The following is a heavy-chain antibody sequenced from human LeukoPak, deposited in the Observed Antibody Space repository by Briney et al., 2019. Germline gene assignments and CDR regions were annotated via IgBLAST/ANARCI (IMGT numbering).Heavy chain of an antibody. J-gene: IGHJ4*02. Sequence: GGSLRLSCVASGFTFSRYWMHWVRQAPGKGLEWVSAISGSGGSTYYADSVKGRFTISRDNSKNTLYLQMNSLRAEDTAVYYCAKDMITFGGVISSFDYWGQGTLVTVSS. D-gene: IGHD3-16*02. CDR3: AKDMITFGGVISSFDY. CDR2: ISGSGGST. V-gene: IGHV3-23*01. CDR1: GFTFSRYW.